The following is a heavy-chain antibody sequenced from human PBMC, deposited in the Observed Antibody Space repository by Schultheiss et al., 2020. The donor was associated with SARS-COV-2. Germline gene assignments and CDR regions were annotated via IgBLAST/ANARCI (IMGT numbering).Heavy chain of an antibody. V-gene: IGHV4-59*01. CDR3: ARATRVESLFSVRGGSFDF. D-gene: IGHD5-24*01. CDR1: GSSITGFF. J-gene: IGHJ4*02. CDR2: IYFTGNT. Sequence: SETLSLTCSVSGSSITGFFWTWIRQPPGKGLDPIGNIYFTGNTKYNPSLKSRVTISIDTSKNQFSLKLGSVTAADTAVYFCARATRVESLFSVRGGSFDFWGRGALVTVSS.